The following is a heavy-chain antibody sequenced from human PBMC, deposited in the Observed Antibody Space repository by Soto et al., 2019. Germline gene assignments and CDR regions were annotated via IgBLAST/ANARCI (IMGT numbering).Heavy chain of an antibody. J-gene: IGHJ4*02. CDR1: GFTLSNYW. Sequence: LRLSCAASGFTLSNYWMSWVRQAPGKGLEWVANINQDGSQKFYLDSVEGRFTISRDNARNSLYLQMNSLRAEDTAIYYCARIYCSSSSCYIDFWGQGILVTVSS. CDR3: ARIYCSSSSCYIDF. D-gene: IGHD2-2*02. V-gene: IGHV3-7*03. CDR2: INQDGSQK.